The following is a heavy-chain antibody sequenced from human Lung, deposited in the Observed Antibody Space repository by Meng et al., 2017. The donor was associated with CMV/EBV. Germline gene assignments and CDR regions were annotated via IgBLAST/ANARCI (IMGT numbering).Heavy chain of an antibody. CDR3: ARDRLEHNAFDM. CDR2: ISYIGST. J-gene: IGHJ3*02. Sequence: SETLSLXCTVSGGSVTGSYYWNWLRQPPGKGLEWIGYISYIGSTNYNPSLKSRVTISLDTSKNQFSLKLTSVTAADTAIFYCARDRLEHNAFDMWGQGKRV. V-gene: IGHV4-61*01. CDR1: GGSVTGSYY. D-gene: IGHD1/OR15-1a*01.